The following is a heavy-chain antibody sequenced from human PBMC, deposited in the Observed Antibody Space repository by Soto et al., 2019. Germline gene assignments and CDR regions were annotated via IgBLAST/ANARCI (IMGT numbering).Heavy chain of an antibody. Sequence: GGSVRLSCAASGFTFSSYAMSLVRQAPGKGLEWVSAISGSGGSTYYADSVKGRFTISRDNSKNTLYLQMNSLRAEDTAVYYCAKSGSGWTTYYFDYWGQGTLVTVSS. CDR2: ISGSGGST. CDR1: GFTFSSYA. D-gene: IGHD6-19*01. V-gene: IGHV3-23*01. CDR3: AKSGSGWTTYYFDY. J-gene: IGHJ4*02.